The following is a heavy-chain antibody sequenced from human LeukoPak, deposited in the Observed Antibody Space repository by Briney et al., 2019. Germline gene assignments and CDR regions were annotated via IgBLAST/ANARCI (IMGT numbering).Heavy chain of an antibody. CDR3: AKDSRREVSSSSEGY. V-gene: IGHV3-23*01. J-gene: IGHJ4*02. CDR2: ISGSGGST. D-gene: IGHD6-6*01. CDR1: GFTFSSYA. Sequence: PGGSLRLSCAASGFTFSSYAMSWVRQAPGKGLEWVSAISGSGGSTYYADSVKGRFTISRDNSKNTLYLQMTSLRAEDTAVYYCAKDSRREVSSSSEGYWGQGTLVTVSS.